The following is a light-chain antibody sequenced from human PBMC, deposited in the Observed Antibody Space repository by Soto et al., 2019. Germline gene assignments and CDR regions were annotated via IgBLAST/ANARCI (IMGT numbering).Light chain of an antibody. V-gene: IGLV2-14*03. CDR2: DVS. CDR1: SSDVGGYNH. Sequence: QSALTQPASVSGSPGQSITISCTGTSSDVGGYNHVSWHQQHPGKAPKLMIYDVSNRPSGVSNRFSGSKSGNTASLTISGLQAEDEAAYYCNSYRSDSTQVFGGGTKLTVL. CDR3: NSYRSDSTQV. J-gene: IGLJ2*01.